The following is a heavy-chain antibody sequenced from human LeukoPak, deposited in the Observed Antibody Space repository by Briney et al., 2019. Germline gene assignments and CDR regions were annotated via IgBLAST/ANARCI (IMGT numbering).Heavy chain of an antibody. D-gene: IGHD3-22*01. J-gene: IGHJ4*02. Sequence: ASVKVSCKASGYIFTGYYMHWVRQAPGQGLEWMGWINPNSGATNYAQKFQGRVTMTRDTSISTAYVELSRLRSDDTAVYYCARDESINYYDSSGYPIYWGQGTLVTVSS. V-gene: IGHV1-2*02. CDR3: ARDESINYYDSSGYPIY. CDR1: GYIFTGYY. CDR2: INPNSGAT.